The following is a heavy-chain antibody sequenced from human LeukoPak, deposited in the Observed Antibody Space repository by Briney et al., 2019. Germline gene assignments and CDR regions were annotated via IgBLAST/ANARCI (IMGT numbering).Heavy chain of an antibody. CDR1: GFTFSSYA. Sequence: GGSLRLSCAASGFTFSSYAMSWVRQAPGKGLEWVSTISVSGGNAYYADSVKGRFTISRDNSKNTLYLQMNSLRAEDTAIYYCAKGRVVVLMVFDYWGQGTLVTVSS. V-gene: IGHV3-23*01. D-gene: IGHD2-8*01. CDR2: ISVSGGNA. J-gene: IGHJ4*02. CDR3: AKGRVVVLMVFDY.